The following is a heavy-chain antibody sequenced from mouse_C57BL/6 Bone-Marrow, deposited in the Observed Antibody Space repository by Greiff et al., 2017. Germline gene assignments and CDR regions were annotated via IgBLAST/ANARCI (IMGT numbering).Heavy chain of an antibody. CDR3: ARCPYYYGSSDWYCEF. J-gene: IGHJ1*03. V-gene: IGHV14-3*01. CDR1: GFNIKNTY. D-gene: IGHD1-1*01. Sequence: VQLQQSVAELVRPGASVKLSCTASGFNIKNTYMHWVKQRPEQGLEWIGRIDPANGNTTYAPKFQGKATITADTTSNTAYLQLSSLTSEDTAIYFCARCPYYYGSSDWYCEFWGTGTTVTVSS. CDR2: IDPANGNT.